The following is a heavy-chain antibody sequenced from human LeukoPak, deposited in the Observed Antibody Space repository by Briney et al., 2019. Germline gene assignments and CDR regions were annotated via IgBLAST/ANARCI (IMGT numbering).Heavy chain of an antibody. CDR1: GGTFSSYA. D-gene: IGHD3-16*01. J-gene: IGHJ4*02. CDR2: IIPIFGTA. V-gene: IGHV1-69*05. Sequence: SVKVSCKASGGTFSSYAISWVRQAPGQGLEWMGGIIPIFGTANYAQKFQGRVTITTDESTSTAYMELSSLRSEDTAVYYCARGRGKGGEFDYWGQGTLVTVSS. CDR3: ARGRGKGGEFDY.